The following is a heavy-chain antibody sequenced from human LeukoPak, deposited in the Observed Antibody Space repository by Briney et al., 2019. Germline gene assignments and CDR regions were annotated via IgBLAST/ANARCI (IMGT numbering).Heavy chain of an antibody. V-gene: IGHV1-2*02. D-gene: IGHD4-17*01. CDR3: ASDPDDYGDYGWFDP. J-gene: IGHJ5*02. Sequence: ASVKVSCKASGYTFTGYYMHWVRQAPGQGLEWMGWINPNSGGTNYAQKFQGRVTMTRDTSISTAYMELSRLRSDDTAVYYCASDPDDYGDYGWFDPLVQGTLVSVSS. CDR2: INPNSGGT. CDR1: GYTFTGYY.